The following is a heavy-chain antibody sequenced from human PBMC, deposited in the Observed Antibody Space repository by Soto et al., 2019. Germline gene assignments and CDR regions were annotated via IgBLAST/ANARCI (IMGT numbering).Heavy chain of an antibody. CDR3: ARVITDHYYYYGMYV. V-gene: IGHV2-5*01. J-gene: IGHJ6*02. Sequence: QITLKESGPTLVKPTQPLTLTCTFSGFSLSTSGVGVGWIRQPPGKALEWLALIYWNEDKRYSPSLKSRLTITKDTSKNQVVLTMPNMDPVDTATYYCARVITDHYYYYGMYVWGQGTTVTVSS. CDR2: IYWNEDK. CDR1: GFSLSTSGVG. D-gene: IGHD3-22*01.